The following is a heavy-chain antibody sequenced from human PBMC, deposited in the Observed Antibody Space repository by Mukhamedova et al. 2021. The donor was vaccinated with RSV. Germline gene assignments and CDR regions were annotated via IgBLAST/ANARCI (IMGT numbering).Heavy chain of an antibody. CDR2: EDGET. CDR3: ATVLYDSSGYYLSGSGYYFDY. D-gene: IGHD3-22*01. Sequence: EDGETIYAQKFQGRVTMTEDTSTDTAHMELSSLRSEDTAVYYCATVLYDSSGYYLSGSGYYFDYWGQGTLVTVSS. J-gene: IGHJ4*02. V-gene: IGHV1-24*01.